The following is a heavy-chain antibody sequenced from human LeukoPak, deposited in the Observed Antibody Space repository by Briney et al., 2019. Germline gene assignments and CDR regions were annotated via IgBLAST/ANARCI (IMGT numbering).Heavy chain of an antibody. CDR2: IYYSGST. CDR1: GGSISSSSYY. V-gene: IGHV4-39*01. D-gene: IGHD3-3*01. Sequence: SETLSLTCTVSGGSISSSSYYWGWIRQPPGKGLEWVGSIYYSGSTYYNPSLKSRVTISVDTSKNQFSLKLSSVTAADTAVYYCARYAPDYDFWSGYYQYYFDYWGQGTLVTVSS. CDR3: ARYAPDYDFWSGYYQYYFDY. J-gene: IGHJ4*02.